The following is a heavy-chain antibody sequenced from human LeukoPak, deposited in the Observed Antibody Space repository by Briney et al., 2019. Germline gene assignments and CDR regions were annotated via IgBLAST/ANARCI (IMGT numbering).Heavy chain of an antibody. V-gene: IGHV4-59*08. CDR3: ARQTRITIFGALSDHGMDV. D-gene: IGHD3-3*01. CDR1: GGSISSYY. Sequence: SETLSLTCTVSGGSISSYYWSWIRQPPGKGLEWIGYIYYSGSTNYNPSLKSRVTISVDTSKNQFSLKLSSVTAADTAVYYCARQTRITIFGALSDHGMDVWGQGTTVTVSS. CDR2: IYYSGST. J-gene: IGHJ6*02.